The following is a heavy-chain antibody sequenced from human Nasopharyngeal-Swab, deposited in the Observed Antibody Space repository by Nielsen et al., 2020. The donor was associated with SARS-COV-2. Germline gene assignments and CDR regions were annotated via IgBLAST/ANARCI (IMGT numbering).Heavy chain of an antibody. D-gene: IGHD3-3*01. J-gene: IGHJ6*02. CDR2: INPKTGVT. Sequence: ASVKVSCKASGHSFADFYIHWVRQAPGQGLEWMGWINPKTGVTNYAQKFQGRVTMTRDTSTSTVYMELSSLRSKDTAVYYCARDGKGYDFWSLDPNYYYYYGMDVWGQGTTVTVSS. CDR1: GHSFADFY. V-gene: IGHV1-2*02. CDR3: ARDGKGYDFWSLDPNYYYYYGMDV.